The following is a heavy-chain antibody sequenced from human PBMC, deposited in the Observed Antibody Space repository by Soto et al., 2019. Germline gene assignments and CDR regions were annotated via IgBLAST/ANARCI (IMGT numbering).Heavy chain of an antibody. CDR1: GGSFSGYY. V-gene: IGHV4-34*01. Sequence: PSETLSLTCAVYGGSFSGYYWSWIRQPPGKGLEWIGEINHSGSTNYNPSLKSRVTISVDTSKNQFSLKLSSVTAADTAVYYCARDWYYYYYGMDVWGQGTTDTVSS. J-gene: IGHJ6*02. CDR2: INHSGST. CDR3: ARDWYYYYYGMDV.